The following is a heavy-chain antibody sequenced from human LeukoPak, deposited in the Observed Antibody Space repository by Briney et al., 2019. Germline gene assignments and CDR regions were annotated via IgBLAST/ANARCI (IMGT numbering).Heavy chain of an antibody. CDR1: GFSLSHSGGG. V-gene: IGHV2-5*02. CDR3: AHRGAAFQH. Sequence: ESGPSLGKPPQAPTLTFTFSGFSLSHSGGGVGLIRLPPRKALEWLALIYWDDDKRYSPSLKSRLTITKDTSKNQVVLTMTNMDPVDTATYYCAHRGAAFQHWGQGTLVTVSS. D-gene: IGHD4/OR15-4a*01. J-gene: IGHJ1*01. CDR2: IYWDDDK.